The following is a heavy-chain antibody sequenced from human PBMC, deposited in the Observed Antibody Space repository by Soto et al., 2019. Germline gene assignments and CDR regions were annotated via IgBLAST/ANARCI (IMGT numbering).Heavy chain of an antibody. V-gene: IGHV4-30-4*01. CDR2: IYYSGST. CDR3: ARGLGDFWSGYYQFDY. Sequence: SETLSLTCTVSGGSISSGDYYWSWIRQPPGKGLEWIGYIYYSGSTYYNPSLKSRVTISVDTSKNQFSLKLSSVTAADTAVYYCARGLGDFWSGYYQFDYWGQGTLVTVSS. D-gene: IGHD3-3*01. CDR1: GGSISSGDYY. J-gene: IGHJ4*02.